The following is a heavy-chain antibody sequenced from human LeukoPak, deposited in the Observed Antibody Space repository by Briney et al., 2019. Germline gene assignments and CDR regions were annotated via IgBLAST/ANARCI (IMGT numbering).Heavy chain of an antibody. V-gene: IGHV4-34*01. J-gene: IGHJ4*02. CDR2: INHSGST. CDR1: GGSFSGYY. D-gene: IGHD3-22*01. CDR3: ARRDDSSGYHKIFDY. Sequence: SETLSLTCAVCGGSFSGYYWSWIRQPPGKGLEWIGEINHSGSTNYNPSLKSRVTISVDTSKNQFSLKLSSLTAADTAVSFCARRDDSSGYHKIFDYWGPGTLVTVSS.